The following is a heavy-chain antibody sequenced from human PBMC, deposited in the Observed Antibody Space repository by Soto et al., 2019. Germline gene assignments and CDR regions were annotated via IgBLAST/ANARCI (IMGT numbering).Heavy chain of an antibody. Sequence: GFLRLSCAASGFTFDDYGMSWVRQAPGKGLEWVSGINWNGGSTGYADSVKGRFTTSRDNAKNSLYLQMNSLRAEDTALYYCARVFSDYYNDAFDIWGQGTMVPVS. CDR3: ARVFSDYYNDAFDI. J-gene: IGHJ3*02. CDR1: GFTFDDYG. D-gene: IGHD2-21*02. CDR2: INWNGGST. V-gene: IGHV3-20*04.